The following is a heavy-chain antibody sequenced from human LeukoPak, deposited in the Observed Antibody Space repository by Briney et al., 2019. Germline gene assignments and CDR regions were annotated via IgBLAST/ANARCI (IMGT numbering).Heavy chain of an antibody. Sequence: GGSLRLSCAASGFTFSSYAMSWVRQAPGMGLEWVSAISGSGGSTYYADSVKGRFTISRDNSKNTLYLQMNSLRAEDTAVYYCAKDLGEYYYDSSGYYPDYWGQGTLVTVSS. CDR3: AKDLGEYYYDSSGYYPDY. CDR1: GFTFSSYA. D-gene: IGHD3-22*01. J-gene: IGHJ4*02. CDR2: ISGSGGST. V-gene: IGHV3-23*01.